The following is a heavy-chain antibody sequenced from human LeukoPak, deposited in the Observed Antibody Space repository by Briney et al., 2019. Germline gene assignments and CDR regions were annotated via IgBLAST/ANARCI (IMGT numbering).Heavy chain of an antibody. CDR3: ARDGSGHVFDY. V-gene: IGHV3-66*01. Sequence: PGGSLRLSCAASGFTVSDNYMSWVRQAPGKGLEWVSVIYSGGSTYCADSVKGRFIISRDNSQNTLYLQMNSLRGEDTAVYYCARDGSGHVFDYWGQGTLVTVSS. CDR2: IYSGGST. CDR1: GFTVSDNY. J-gene: IGHJ4*02. D-gene: IGHD3-10*01.